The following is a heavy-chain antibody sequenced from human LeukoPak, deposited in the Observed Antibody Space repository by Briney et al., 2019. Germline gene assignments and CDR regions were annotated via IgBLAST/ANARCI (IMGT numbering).Heavy chain of an antibody. J-gene: IGHJ4*02. CDR1: GGTFSSYA. D-gene: IGHD4-23*01. V-gene: IGHV1-69*04. CDR2: IIPILGIS. CDR3: ARAGTADYGGNYFDY. Sequence: SVKVSCKASGGTFSSYAISWVRQAPGQGLEGMGRIIPILGISNYAQKVQGRVTITADKSTRTAYLELSRLRSEATAVYYCARAGTADYGGNYFDYWGQGPLVTVSS.